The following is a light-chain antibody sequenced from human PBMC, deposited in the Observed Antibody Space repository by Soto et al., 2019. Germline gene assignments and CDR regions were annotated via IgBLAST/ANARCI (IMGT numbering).Light chain of an antibody. Sequence: EIVMTQAPATLSVSPGERATLSCRASQSVSSNLAWYQQKPGQAPRLLIYGASNSATGIPARFSGSGSGTGCTLTISILQSEDFAVYYGQQYNNWPPITFGQGTRLEIK. CDR3: QQYNNWPPIT. CDR1: QSVSSN. V-gene: IGKV3-15*01. CDR2: GAS. J-gene: IGKJ5*01.